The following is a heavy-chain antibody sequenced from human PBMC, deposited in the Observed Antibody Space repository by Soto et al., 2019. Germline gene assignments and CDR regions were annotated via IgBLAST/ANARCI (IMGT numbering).Heavy chain of an antibody. CDR3: ARHLSGWYAFDI. V-gene: IGHV4-59*08. D-gene: IGHD6-19*01. Sequence: SETLSLTCTVSGGSISSYYWSWIRQPPGKGLEWIGYIYYSGSTNYNPSLKSRVTISVDTSKNQFSLKLSSVTAADTAVYYCARHLSGWYAFDIWGQGTMVTVSS. CDR2: IYYSGST. CDR1: GGSISSYY. J-gene: IGHJ3*02.